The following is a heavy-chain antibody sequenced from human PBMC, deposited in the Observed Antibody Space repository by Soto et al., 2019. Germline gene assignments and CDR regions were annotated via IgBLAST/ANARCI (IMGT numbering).Heavy chain of an antibody. V-gene: IGHV3-11*01. J-gene: IGHJ4*02. D-gene: IGHD6-6*01. CDR1: GFTFSDYY. CDR3: AGQYSSSSVEF. Sequence: GGSLRLSCAASGFTFSDYYMNWIRQAPGKGLEWVSYMSSGAITIYYADSVKGRFTISRDNAKNSLYLQMNSLRAEDTAVYYCAGQYSSSSVEFWGQGTLVTVSS. CDR2: MSSGAITI.